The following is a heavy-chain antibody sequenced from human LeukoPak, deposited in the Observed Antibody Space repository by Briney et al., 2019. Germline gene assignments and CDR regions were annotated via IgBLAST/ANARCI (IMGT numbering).Heavy chain of an antibody. Sequence: SETLSLTYAVYGGSFSGYYRSWIRQPPGKGLEWIGEINHSGSTNYNPSLKSRVTISVDTSKNQFSLKLSSVTAADTAVYYCARGPGSWSLVWFDPWGQGTLVTVSS. J-gene: IGHJ5*02. D-gene: IGHD1-26*01. CDR1: GGSFSGYY. V-gene: IGHV4-34*01. CDR2: INHSGST. CDR3: ARGPGSWSLVWFDP.